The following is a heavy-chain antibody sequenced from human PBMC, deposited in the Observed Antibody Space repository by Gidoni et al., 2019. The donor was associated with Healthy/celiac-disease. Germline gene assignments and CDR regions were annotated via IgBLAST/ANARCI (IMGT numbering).Heavy chain of an antibody. V-gene: IGHV1-69*01. Sequence: QVQLVQSGAEVKKPGSSVKVSCNASGGTFSSYALSGVRQAPVQGLEWMGGIIPIFGTAKYAQKFQGRVTSTADESTSTAYMELSSLRSEDTAVDDCAREVDVVVVAATGGGFDYWGQGTLVTVSS. J-gene: IGHJ4*02. CDR1: GGTFSSYA. CDR3: AREVDVVVVAATGGGFDY. D-gene: IGHD2-15*01. CDR2: IIPIFGTA.